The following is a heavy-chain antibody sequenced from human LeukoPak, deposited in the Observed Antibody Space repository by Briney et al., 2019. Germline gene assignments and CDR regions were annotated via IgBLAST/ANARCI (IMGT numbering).Heavy chain of an antibody. CDR1: GFTFRDYA. V-gene: IGHV3-23*01. Sequence: GGSLTLSCAASGFTFRDYAMSWVRQATGKGMACVSTASSYVGKQDHAHSVRGRFPVSRDNSRNTVSLQMNSLRVEDTDIYYCAKAGIGADGAGFLCEYWGQGTLVTVSS. CDR3: AKAGIGADGAGFLCEY. CDR2: ASSYVGKQ. J-gene: IGHJ4*02. D-gene: IGHD1-1*01.